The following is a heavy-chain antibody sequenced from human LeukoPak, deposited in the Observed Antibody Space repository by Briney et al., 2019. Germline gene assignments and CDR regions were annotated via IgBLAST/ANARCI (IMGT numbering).Heavy chain of an antibody. CDR2: IYSGGST. D-gene: IGHD3-22*01. Sequence: GGSLRLSCAASGFTVSSNYMSWVRQAPGKGLEWVSVIYSGGSTYYADSVKGRFTISRDNSKNTLYLQMNSLRAEDTAVYYCARDLRGDYYDSSGYSDYWGQGTLVTVSS. V-gene: IGHV3-53*01. CDR3: ARDLRGDYYDSSGYSDY. J-gene: IGHJ4*02. CDR1: GFTVSSNY.